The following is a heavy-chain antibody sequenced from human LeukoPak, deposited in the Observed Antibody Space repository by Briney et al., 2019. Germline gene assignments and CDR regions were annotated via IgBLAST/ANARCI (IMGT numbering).Heavy chain of an antibody. D-gene: IGHD2-2*01. CDR3: ARLPIVVVPAAMRSHYYGMDV. CDR2: IYPGDSDT. J-gene: IGHJ6*02. CDR1: GYSFTSYW. Sequence: GESLKISCKGSGYSFTSYWIGWVRPMPGKGLEWMGIIYPGDSDTRYSPSFQGQVTISADKSISTAYLQWSSLKASDTAMYYCARLPIVVVPAAMRSHYYGMDVWGQGTTVTVSS. V-gene: IGHV5-51*01.